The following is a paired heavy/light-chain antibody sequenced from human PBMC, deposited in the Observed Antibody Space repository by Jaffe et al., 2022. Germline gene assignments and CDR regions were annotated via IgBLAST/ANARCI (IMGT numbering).Heavy chain of an antibody. V-gene: IGHV1-18*01. Sequence: QVQLVQSGAEVKKPGASVKVSCKASGYTFTSYGISWVRQAPGQGLEWMGWISAYNGNTNYAQKLQGRVTMTTDTSTSTAYMELRSLRSDDTAVYYCARDSPHLWSGYYPRNYYFDYWGQGTLVTVSS. CDR3: ARDSPHLWSGYYPRNYYFDY. CDR1: GYTFTSYG. CDR2: ISAYNGNT. J-gene: IGHJ4*02. D-gene: IGHD3-3*02.
Light chain of an antibody. J-gene: IGLJ1*01. CDR3: SSYTSSSTPLYV. V-gene: IGLV2-14*03. CDR1: SSDVGGYNY. CDR2: DVS. Sequence: QSALTQPASVSGSPGQSITISCTGTSSDVGGYNYVSWYQQHPGKAPKLMIYDVSNRPSGVSNRFSGSKSGNTASLTISGLQAEDEADYYCSSYTSSSTPLYVFGTGTKVTVL.